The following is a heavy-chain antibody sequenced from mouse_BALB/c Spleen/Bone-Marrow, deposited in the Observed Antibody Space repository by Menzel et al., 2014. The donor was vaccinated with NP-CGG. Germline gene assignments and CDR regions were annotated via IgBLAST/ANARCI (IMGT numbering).Heavy chain of an antibody. Sequence: EVKLMESGAELVKPGASVKLSCTASGFNIKDTYMHWVKQRPEQGLEWIGRIDPANGNTKYDPKFQGKATITADTSSNTAYLQLSSLTSEDTAVYYGANYDYGWYFDVWGAGTTVTVSS. CDR2: IDPANGNT. CDR3: ANYDYGWYFDV. J-gene: IGHJ1*01. V-gene: IGHV14-3*02. D-gene: IGHD2-4*01. CDR1: GFNIKDTY.